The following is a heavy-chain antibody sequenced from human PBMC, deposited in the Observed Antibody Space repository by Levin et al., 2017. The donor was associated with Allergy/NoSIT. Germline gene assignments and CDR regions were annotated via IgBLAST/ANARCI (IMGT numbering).Heavy chain of an antibody. CDR2: ISSSSSYI. D-gene: IGHD2-15*01. V-gene: IGHV3-21*01. Sequence: GGSLRLSCAASGFTFSSYSMNWVRQAPGKGLEWVSSISSSSSYIYYADSVKGRFTISRDNAKNSLYLQMNSLRAEDTAVYYCARVEDLVVVVAANPDAFDIWGQGTMVTVSS. J-gene: IGHJ3*02. CDR3: ARVEDLVVVVAANPDAFDI. CDR1: GFTFSSYS.